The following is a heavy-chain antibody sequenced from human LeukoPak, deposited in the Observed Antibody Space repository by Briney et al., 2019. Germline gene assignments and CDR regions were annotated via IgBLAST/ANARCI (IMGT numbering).Heavy chain of an antibody. D-gene: IGHD5-18*01. Sequence: PGGSLRLSCAASGFTFSSYWMHWVRQAPGKGLVWVSLINNDGSTNYADSVKGRFTISRDNAKSTLFPQMNSLRPEDTAVYFCVMGRAYNYWGRGTMVTVSS. J-gene: IGHJ4*03. CDR2: INNDGST. CDR1: GFTFSSYW. V-gene: IGHV3-74*01. CDR3: VMGRAYNY.